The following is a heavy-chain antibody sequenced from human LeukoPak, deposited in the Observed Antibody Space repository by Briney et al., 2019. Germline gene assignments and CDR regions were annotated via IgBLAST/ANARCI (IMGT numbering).Heavy chain of an antibody. J-gene: IGHJ4*02. CDR3: ARDKQHSYGRYFDH. CDR2: MQSSGIS. D-gene: IGHD5-18*01. Sequence: SETLSPTCSVSGGSISTYHWNWLRKPPGKGLEWIGYMQSSGISNYSPSLKSRVTIFVDTSRNQFVLDLSSVTAADTAVYYCARDKQHSYGRYFDHWGQGMLVTVSS. CDR1: GGSISTYH. V-gene: IGHV4-59*01.